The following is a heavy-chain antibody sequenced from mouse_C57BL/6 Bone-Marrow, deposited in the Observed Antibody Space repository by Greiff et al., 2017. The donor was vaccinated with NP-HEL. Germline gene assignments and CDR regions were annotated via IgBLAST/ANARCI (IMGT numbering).Heavy chain of an antibody. J-gene: IGHJ3*01. CDR1: GYAFTNYL. CDR3: ASLGFAY. V-gene: IGHV1-54*01. D-gene: IGHD4-1*01. Sequence: QVQLQQSGAELVRPGTSVKVSCKASGYAFTNYLIEWVKQRPGQGLEWIGVINPGSGGTNYNEKFKGKATLTADKSSSTAYMQLGSLTSEDSAVYFCASLGFAYWGQGTLVTVSA. CDR2: INPGSGGT.